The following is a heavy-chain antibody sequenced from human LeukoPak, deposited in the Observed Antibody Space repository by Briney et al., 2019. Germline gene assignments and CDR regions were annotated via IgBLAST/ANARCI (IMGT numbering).Heavy chain of an antibody. J-gene: IGHJ6*02. CDR3: ARGLSYGMDV. CDR1: GFTFSSYG. V-gene: IGHV3-33*01. Sequence: AGPLRLSCAASGFTFSSYGMHWLRQAPGKGLGWVAVIWYDGSNKYYADSVKGRFTIPRDNSKNTLYLQMNGLRAEDTAVYYCARGLSYGMDVWGQGTTVTVSS. CDR2: IWYDGSNK.